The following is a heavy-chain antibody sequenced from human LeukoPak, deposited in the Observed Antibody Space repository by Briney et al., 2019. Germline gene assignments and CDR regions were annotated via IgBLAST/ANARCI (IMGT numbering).Heavy chain of an antibody. V-gene: IGHV4-59*01. D-gene: IGHD6-13*01. CDR3: ARGGASSKFLDY. CDR2: VYYNGNT. Sequence: KPSETLSLTCTVSGGSISSYYWSWIRQPPGKTLEWIGYVYYNGNTYYNPSLASRVTMSVDTSKNQFSLALSFVTDADTGVYYCARGGASSKFLDYWGHGTLVTVSS. CDR1: GGSISSYY. J-gene: IGHJ4*01.